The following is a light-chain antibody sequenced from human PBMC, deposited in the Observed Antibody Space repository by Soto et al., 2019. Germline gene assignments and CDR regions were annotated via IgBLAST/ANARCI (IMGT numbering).Light chain of an antibody. J-gene: IGKJ5*01. V-gene: IGKV4-1*01. CDR1: QSVVFSSTNKDS. Sequence: DIVMTQSPDSLAVSLGERATISCKSSQSVVFSSTNKDSLAWYQQKPVQPLNLLIYWASTRASGVPDRFSGSGSGTDFTLTISSLQAEDVAVYYCQQYYSTLPITFGQGTRLEN. CDR2: WAS. CDR3: QQYYSTLPIT.